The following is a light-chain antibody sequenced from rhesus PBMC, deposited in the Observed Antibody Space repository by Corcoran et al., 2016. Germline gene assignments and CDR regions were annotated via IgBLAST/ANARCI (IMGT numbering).Light chain of an antibody. J-gene: IGKJ3*01. CDR1: QSISSW. CDR3: QKYSSSPFT. V-gene: IGKV1-22*01. CDR2: KAS. Sequence: DIQMTQSPASLSALVGDRVTITCRASQSISSWLAWYQQKPGKAPKLLIYKASTLQSGVPSRFSGSGSGTDFTLTISSLHSEDFATYYCQKYSSSPFTFVHGTKLDIK.